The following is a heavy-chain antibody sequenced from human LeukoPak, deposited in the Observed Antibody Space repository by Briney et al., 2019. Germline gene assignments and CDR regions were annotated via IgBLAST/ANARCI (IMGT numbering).Heavy chain of an antibody. V-gene: IGHV1-69*13. Sequence: SVKVSCKASGGTFSSYAISWVRQAPGQGLEWMEGIIPIFGTANYAQKFQGRVTITADESTSTAYMELSSLRSEDTAVYYCAREAEVDTAHYYFDYWGQGTLVTVSS. J-gene: IGHJ4*02. D-gene: IGHD5-18*01. CDR2: IIPIFGTA. CDR3: AREAEVDTAHYYFDY. CDR1: GGTFSSYA.